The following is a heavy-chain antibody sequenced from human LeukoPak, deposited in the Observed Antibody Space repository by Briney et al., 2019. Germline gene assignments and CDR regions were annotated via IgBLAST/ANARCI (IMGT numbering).Heavy chain of an antibody. CDR3: ARGGVYCAGDCVDY. CDR2: IKQNGSEK. Sequence: GGSLRLSCAASGFTFSSYWMSWVRQAPGKGLEWVANIKQNGSEKYYVDSVKGRFTISRDNAKNSLYLQMNSLRAEDTAVYYCARGGVYCAGDCVDYWGQGTLVTVSS. J-gene: IGHJ4*02. CDR1: GFTFSSYW. V-gene: IGHV3-7*01. D-gene: IGHD2-21*02.